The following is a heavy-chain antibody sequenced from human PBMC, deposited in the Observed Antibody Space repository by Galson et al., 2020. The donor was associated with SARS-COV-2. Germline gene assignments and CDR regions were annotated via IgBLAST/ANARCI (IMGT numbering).Heavy chain of an antibody. J-gene: IGHJ4*02. CDR1: GGSISSGGYS. D-gene: IGHD3-9*01. CDR2: IYHSGST. CDR3: ARGGGILTGYSKFDY. Sequence: SSETLSLTCAVSGGSISSGGYSWSWIRQPPGKGLEWIGYIYHSGSTYYNPSLKSRVTISVDRSKNQFSRKLSSVTAADTAVYYCARGGGILTGYSKFDYWGQGTLVTVSS. V-gene: IGHV4-30-2*01.